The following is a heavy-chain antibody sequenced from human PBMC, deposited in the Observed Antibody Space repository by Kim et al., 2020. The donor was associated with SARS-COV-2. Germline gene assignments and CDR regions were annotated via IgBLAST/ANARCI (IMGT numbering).Heavy chain of an antibody. CDR3: ANGGYEGGNPLYYYYGMDV. V-gene: IGHV3-48*04. CDR2: ISSSSSTI. Sequence: GGSLRLSCAASGFTFSSYSMNWVRQAPGKGLEWVSYISSSSSTIYYADSVKGRFTISRDNAKNSLYLQMNSLRAEDTAVYYCANGGYEGGNPLYYYYGMDVWGQGTTVTVSS. J-gene: IGHJ6*02. D-gene: IGHD5-12*01. CDR1: GFTFSSYS.